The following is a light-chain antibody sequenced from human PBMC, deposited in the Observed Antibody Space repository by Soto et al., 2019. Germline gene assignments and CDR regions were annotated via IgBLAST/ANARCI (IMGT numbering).Light chain of an antibody. Sequence: QSALAQPPSASGSPGQSVTISCTGTSSDVGDYNYVSWYQQPPGKAPKLLIYEVSKRPSGVPDRFSGSKSGNTASLTVSGLQAEDEGDYYCSLYTSENTYVFGTGTKVTVL. J-gene: IGLJ1*01. V-gene: IGLV2-8*01. CDR2: EVS. CDR1: SSDVGDYNY. CDR3: SLYTSENTYV.